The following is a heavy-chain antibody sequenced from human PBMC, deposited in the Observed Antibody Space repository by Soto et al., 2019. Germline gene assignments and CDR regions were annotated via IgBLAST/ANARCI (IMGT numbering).Heavy chain of an antibody. V-gene: IGHV5-51*01. D-gene: IGHD4-17*01. CDR1: GYSFTSYW. J-gene: IGHJ4*02. CDR3: GRRNGDYLVDY. CDR2: VYPGDSDT. Sequence: GESLKISCKGSGYSFTSYWIAWVRQMPGKGLEWMGIVYPGDSDTRYSPSFQGQVTMSADKSISTAYLQWSSLWASDTAIYYCGRRNGDYLVDYWGQGTLVTVSS.